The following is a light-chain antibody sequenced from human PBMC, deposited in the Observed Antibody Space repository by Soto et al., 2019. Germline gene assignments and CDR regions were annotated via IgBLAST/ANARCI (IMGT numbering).Light chain of an antibody. V-gene: IGKV1-5*02. CDR2: DAS. CDR3: QQYDSYPLT. CDR1: QSINRW. J-gene: IGKJ4*01. Sequence: DIQMTQSPSTLSASVGDRVTIICRASQSINRWLAWYQQTPGKAPKLLIHDASSLESGVPLRFSGTGAGTEFTLTISSLQSDDFAAYYCQQYDSYPLTFGGGTKVEIK.